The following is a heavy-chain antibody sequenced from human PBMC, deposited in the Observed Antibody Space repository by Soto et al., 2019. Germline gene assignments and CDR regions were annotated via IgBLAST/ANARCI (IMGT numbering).Heavy chain of an antibody. V-gene: IGHV4-30-4*01. CDR3: AKTSGCGGDCYQDAFDI. CDR1: GGSISSGDYY. D-gene: IGHD2-21*02. CDR2: IYYSGST. J-gene: IGHJ3*02. Sequence: QVQLQESGPGLVKPSQTLSLTCTVSGGSISSGDYYWSWIRQPPGKGLEWIGYIYYSGSTYYNPSLKSRVTISVDTSKNQFSLKLSSVTAADTAVYYCAKTSGCGGDCYQDAFDIWGQGTMVTVSS.